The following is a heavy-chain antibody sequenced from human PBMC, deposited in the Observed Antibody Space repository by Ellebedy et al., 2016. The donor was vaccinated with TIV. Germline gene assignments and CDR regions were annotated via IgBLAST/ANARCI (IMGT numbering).Heavy chain of an antibody. D-gene: IGHD6-6*01. J-gene: IGHJ4*02. CDR1: GGSFSGYY. CDR3: AKSLHYSKSSFFDF. Sequence: SETLSLTXAVYGGSFSGYYWTWIRQTPGKGLEWIGEINDSGSTNYNPSLKSRVTISVDTSKNQFSLKLTSVTAADTAVYYCAKSLHYSKSSFFDFWGQGTLVTVSS. CDR2: INDSGST. V-gene: IGHV4-34*01.